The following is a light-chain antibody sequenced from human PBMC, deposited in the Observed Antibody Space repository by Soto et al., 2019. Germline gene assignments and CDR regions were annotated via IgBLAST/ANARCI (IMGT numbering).Light chain of an antibody. J-gene: IGLJ1*01. CDR3: QSYDSSLSAYV. CDR2: GNS. CDR1: NSNIGAGYD. V-gene: IGLV1-40*01. Sequence: QSVLTQPPSVSGAPGQRVTIACTGSNSNIGAGYDVHWYRHFPGAAPKLLLSGNSHRPSGVPDRFSGSKSGTSASLAITGLQAEDEADYYCQSYDSSLSAYVFGTGTKLTVL.